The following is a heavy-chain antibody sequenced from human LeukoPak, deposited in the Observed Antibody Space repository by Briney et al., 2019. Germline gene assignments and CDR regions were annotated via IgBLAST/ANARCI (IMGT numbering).Heavy chain of an antibody. CDR2: ISYDGSNK. J-gene: IGHJ6*02. CDR3: AKDQGKHYDIDGMDV. CDR1: GFTFSSYG. D-gene: IGHD3-9*01. V-gene: IGHV3-30*18. Sequence: GGSLRLSCAASGFTFSSYGMHWVRQAPGKGLEWVAVISYDGSNKYYADSVKGRFTISRDNSKNTLYLQMNSLRAEDTAVYYCAKDQGKHYDIDGMDVWGQGTTVTVSS.